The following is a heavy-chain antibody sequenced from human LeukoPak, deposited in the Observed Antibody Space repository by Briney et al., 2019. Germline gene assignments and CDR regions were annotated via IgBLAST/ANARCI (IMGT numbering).Heavy chain of an antibody. J-gene: IGHJ3*02. Sequence: SEPLSLTCAVNGGSFSGYYWSWIRQPPGKGLEWIGEINHSGSTNYNPSLKSRVTISVDTSKNQFSLKLSSVTAADTAVYYCARVGGGDRSNAFDIWGQGTMVTVSS. CDR3: ARVGGGDRSNAFDI. CDR2: INHSGST. V-gene: IGHV4-34*01. D-gene: IGHD2-21*02. CDR1: GGSFSGYY.